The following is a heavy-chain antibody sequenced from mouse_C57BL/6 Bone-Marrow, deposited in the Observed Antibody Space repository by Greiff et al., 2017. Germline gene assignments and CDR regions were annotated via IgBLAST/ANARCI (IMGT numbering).Heavy chain of an antibody. CDR1: GYTFTDYY. CDR3: ARWNDGYYQYYFDY. D-gene: IGHD2-3*01. J-gene: IGHJ2*01. Sequence: VQLQQSGPELVKPGASVKISCKASGYTFTDYYMNWVKQSHGKSLEWIGDLNPNNGGTSYNQKFKGKATLTVDKSSSTAYMELLSMTSEDAAVYYCARWNDGYYQYYFDYWGQGTTLTVSS. CDR2: LNPNNGGT. V-gene: IGHV1-26*01.